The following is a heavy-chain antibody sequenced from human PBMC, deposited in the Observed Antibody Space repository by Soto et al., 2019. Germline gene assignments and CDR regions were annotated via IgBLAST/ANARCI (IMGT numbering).Heavy chain of an antibody. CDR2: VSTSISST. CDR1: GYSFSGYD. D-gene: IGHD3-10*01. V-gene: IGHV1-18*04. Sequence: QGKLVQSGPEVKKPGASVKVSCTASGYSFSGYDITWVRQAPGQGLEWLGWVSTSISSTMSAEKLQGRLTMTTDTSTTTVYMELRGLTSDDPAVYYCARDSGAALYGEDALDIWGQGTMVSVSS. CDR3: ARDSGAALYGEDALDI. J-gene: IGHJ3*02.